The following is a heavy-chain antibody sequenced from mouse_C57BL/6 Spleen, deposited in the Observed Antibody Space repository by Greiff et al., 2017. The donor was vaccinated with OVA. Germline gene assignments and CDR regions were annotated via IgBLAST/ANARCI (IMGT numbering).Heavy chain of an antibody. CDR1: GYTFTSYW. CDR3: ARYLYSNDWYFDV. Sequence: QVQLKQSGAELAKPGASVKLSCKASGYTFTSYWMHWVKQRPGQGLEWIGYINPSSGYTKYNQKFKDKATLTADKSSSTAYMQLSSLTYEDSAVYYCARYLYSNDWYFDVWGTGTTVTVSS. D-gene: IGHD2-5*01. V-gene: IGHV1-7*01. J-gene: IGHJ1*03. CDR2: INPSSGYT.